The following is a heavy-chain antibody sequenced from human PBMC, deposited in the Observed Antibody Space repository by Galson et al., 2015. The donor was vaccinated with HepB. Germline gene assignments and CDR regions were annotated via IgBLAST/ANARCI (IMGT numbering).Heavy chain of an antibody. CDR1: GYNFNRYW. V-gene: IGHV5-51*01. J-gene: IGHJ4*01. D-gene: IGHD2-2*01. CDR2: IYPTDADT. CDR3: VRRRSQLLNVDTDY. Sequence: QSGAEVKMPGEFLKISCKTSGYNFNRYWIAWVRQMPGKGLEWMGIIYPTDADTRYSPSFQGQVSISADKSTATAYLQWSSLKASDTAIYFCVRRRSQLLNVDTDYWGQGTLVTGSS.